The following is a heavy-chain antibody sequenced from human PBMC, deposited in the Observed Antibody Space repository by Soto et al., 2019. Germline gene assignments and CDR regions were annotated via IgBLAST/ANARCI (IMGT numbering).Heavy chain of an antibody. CDR1: GFTFSSYG. V-gene: IGHV3-30*03. CDR2: ISYDGSNK. Sequence: QVQLVESGGGVVQPGRSLRLSCAASGFTFSSYGMHWVRQAPGKGLEWVAVISYDGSNKYYADSVKGRFTISRDNYKNTLYLQMNSLRAEDTAVYYCAMQDIVVVVAAPDYWGQGTLVTVSS. J-gene: IGHJ4*02. D-gene: IGHD2-15*01. CDR3: AMQDIVVVVAAPDY.